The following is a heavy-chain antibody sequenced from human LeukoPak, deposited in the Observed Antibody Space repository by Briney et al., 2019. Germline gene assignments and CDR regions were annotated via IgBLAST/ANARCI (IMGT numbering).Heavy chain of an antibody. D-gene: IGHD3-22*01. V-gene: IGHV4-38-2*02. J-gene: IGHJ5*02. CDR1: GDSISSGYY. CDR3: ARYYDGSGSPRFDP. CDR2: IHHSGSS. Sequence: PSETLSLTCTVSGDSISSGYYWGWIRQPPGRGLEWIGSIHHSGSSYYNPSLKSRVTISVDTSENQFSLKLSSVTAADTAVHYCARYYDGSGSPRFDPWGQGTLVTVSS.